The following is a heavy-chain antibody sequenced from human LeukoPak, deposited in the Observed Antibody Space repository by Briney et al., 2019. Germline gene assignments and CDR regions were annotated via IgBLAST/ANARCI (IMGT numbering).Heavy chain of an antibody. Sequence: SETLSLTCTVSGGSISSSSYYWGWIRQPPGKGLEWIGSIYYSGSTYYNPSLKSRVTISVDTSKNQFSLKLSSVTAADTAVYYCARSKGYNGYNLLGLYGMDVWGQGTTVTVSS. CDR1: GGSISSSSYY. V-gene: IGHV4-39*07. D-gene: IGHD5-12*01. J-gene: IGHJ6*02. CDR2: IYYSGST. CDR3: ARSKGYNGYNLLGLYGMDV.